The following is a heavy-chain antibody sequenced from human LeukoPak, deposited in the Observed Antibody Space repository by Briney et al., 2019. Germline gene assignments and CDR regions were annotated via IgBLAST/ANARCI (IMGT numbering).Heavy chain of an antibody. CDR3: TTIVQGY. Sequence: GGSLRLSCAASGFTFSDAWMSWVRQAPGKGLEWIGRIKSKTGGGSTDYPEPVIGRLTISRNSSKYTLNQQMNSQKTEDTAVYYCTTIVQGYWGQVTLVTASS. D-gene: IGHD1-26*01. CDR2: IKSKTGGGST. J-gene: IGHJ4*02. V-gene: IGHV3-15*01. CDR1: GFTFSDAW.